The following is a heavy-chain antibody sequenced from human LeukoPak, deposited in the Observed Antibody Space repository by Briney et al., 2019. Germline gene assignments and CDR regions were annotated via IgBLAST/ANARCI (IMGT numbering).Heavy chain of an antibody. CDR3: AKEQSSGWYRTADY. J-gene: IGHJ4*02. D-gene: IGHD6-19*01. V-gene: IGHV1-69*05. Sequence: SVKVSCKASGGTFSSYAISWVRQAPGQGLEWMGGIIPIFGTANYAQKFQGRVTITTDESTSTAYMELSSLRSEDTAVYYCAKEQSSGWYRTADYWGQGTLVTVSS. CDR1: GGTFSSYA. CDR2: IIPIFGTA.